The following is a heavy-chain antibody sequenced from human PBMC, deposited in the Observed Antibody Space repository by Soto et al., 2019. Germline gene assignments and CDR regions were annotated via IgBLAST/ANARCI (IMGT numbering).Heavy chain of an antibody. Sequence: EGQLLQSGGDLVQPGGSLTLSCAGSGLTLRSYAMTWIRQTPEKGLGWVSTISGRSAVPSYAVSVNGRVTVSRDNSKNTSYLEINSLKPHDTGIYCCAKRGPITGGFDPWGQGTRVTVSA. CDR1: GLTLRSYA. CDR2: ISGRSAVP. D-gene: IGHD3-16*01. J-gene: IGHJ5*02. V-gene: IGHV3-23*01. CDR3: AKRGPITGGFDP.